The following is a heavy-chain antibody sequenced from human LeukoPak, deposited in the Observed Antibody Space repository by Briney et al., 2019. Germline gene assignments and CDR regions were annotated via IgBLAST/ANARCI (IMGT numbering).Heavy chain of an antibody. Sequence: SETLSLTCAVYGGSFSGYYWSWIRQPPGKGLEWIGEVNHSGSTSYNPSLRSRVTVSVDTSKNQISLTLSSVTAADTAMYYCARGCPNALDYYYLDYWGQGNLVTVSS. D-gene: IGHD4/OR15-4a*01. CDR1: GGSFSGYY. V-gene: IGHV4-34*01. CDR3: ARGCPNALDYYYLDY. J-gene: IGHJ4*02. CDR2: VNHSGST.